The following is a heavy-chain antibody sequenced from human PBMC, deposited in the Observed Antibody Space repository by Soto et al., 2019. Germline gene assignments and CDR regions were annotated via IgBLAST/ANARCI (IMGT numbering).Heavy chain of an antibody. J-gene: IGHJ6*02. CDR3: AKNGHPPYYYYGMDV. CDR1: GYSFSTYG. Sequence: QGQLVQSGAEVKQPGASVKVSCKASGYSFSTYGISWVRQAPGQGLEWMGWISGYNGDTNYAQKFQVRVTMTIDTSTTTAYLELRRLTYDDTGVYFCAKNGHPPYYYYGMDVWGQGTTVTVSS. CDR2: ISGYNGDT. V-gene: IGHV1-18*01. D-gene: IGHD2-8*01.